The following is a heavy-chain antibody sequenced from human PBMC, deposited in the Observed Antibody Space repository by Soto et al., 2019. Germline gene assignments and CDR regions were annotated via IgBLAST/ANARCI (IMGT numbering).Heavy chain of an antibody. CDR1: GFTFSDYY. J-gene: IGHJ5*02. CDR2: ISSSGSTI. V-gene: IGHV3-11*01. D-gene: IGHD1-20*01. CDR3: ARVSSRKGGNWNHENNWFDP. Sequence: PGGSLRLSCAASGFTFSDYYMRWIRQAPGKGLEWGSYISSSGSTIYYADSVKGRFTISRDNAKNSLYLQMNSLRAEDTAVYYCARVSSRKGGNWNHENNWFDPWGQGTLVTLSS.